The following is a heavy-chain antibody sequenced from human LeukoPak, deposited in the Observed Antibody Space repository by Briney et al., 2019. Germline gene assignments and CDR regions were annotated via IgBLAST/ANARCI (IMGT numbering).Heavy chain of an antibody. J-gene: IGHJ1*01. CDR1: GGTFSSYA. V-gene: IGHV1-69*13. CDR2: IIPIFGTA. CDR3: ATAHSSGATFQH. Sequence: SVKVSCKASGGTFSSYAISWVRQAPGQGLEWMGGIIPIFGTANYAQKFQGRVTITADESTSTAYMELSSLRSEDTAVYYCATAHSSGATFQHWGQGTLVTVSS. D-gene: IGHD3-22*01.